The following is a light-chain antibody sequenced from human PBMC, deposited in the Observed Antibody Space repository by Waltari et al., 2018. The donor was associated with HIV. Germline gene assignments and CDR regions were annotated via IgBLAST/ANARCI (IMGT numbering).Light chain of an antibody. CDR3: QSADSSGTWV. V-gene: IGLV3-25*03. Sequence: SYELTQPPSVSVSPGQTARITCSGAALPKQYAYWYHQKPGQAPVLVIYKDTERPSGIPERFSGSSSWTTVTLTISGVQAEDEADYYCQSADSSGTWVFGGGTKLTVL. CDR2: KDT. CDR1: ALPKQY. J-gene: IGLJ3*02.